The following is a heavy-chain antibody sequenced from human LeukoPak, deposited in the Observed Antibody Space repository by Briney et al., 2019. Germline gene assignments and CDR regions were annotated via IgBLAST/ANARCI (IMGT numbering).Heavy chain of an antibody. CDR3: ARDRATVTNWDYYYGMDV. CDR1: GYTFTGYY. V-gene: IGHV1-2*04. Sequence: ASVTVSCKASGYTFTGYYMHWVRQAPGQGLEWMGWINPNSGGTNYAQKFQGWVTMTRDTSISTAYMELSRLRSDDTAVYYCARDRATVTNWDYYYGMDVWGQGTTVTVSS. J-gene: IGHJ6*02. CDR2: INPNSGGT. D-gene: IGHD4-17*01.